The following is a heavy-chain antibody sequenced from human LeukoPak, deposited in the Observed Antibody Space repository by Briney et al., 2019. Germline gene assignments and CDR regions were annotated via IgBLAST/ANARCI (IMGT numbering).Heavy chain of an antibody. V-gene: IGHV1-69*06. CDR2: IIPIFGTA. CDR1: GGTFSNYA. J-gene: IGHJ4*02. CDR3: APGSGSYQFDF. D-gene: IGHD3-10*01. Sequence: ASVKVSCKASGGTFSNYAISWVRQAPGQGLEWMGGIIPIFGTANYSQKFQGRVTITADKSTSTVYVEVSSLRSEDTGVYYCAPGSGSYQFDFSDQGTLVTDSS.